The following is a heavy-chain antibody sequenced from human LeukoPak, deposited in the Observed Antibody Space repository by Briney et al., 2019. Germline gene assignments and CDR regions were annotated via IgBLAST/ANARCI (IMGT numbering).Heavy chain of an antibody. Sequence: SETLSLTCTVSGGSISSYYWSWIRQPPGKGLEWIGYIYYSGSTNYNPSLKSRVTMSVDTSKNQFSLRLSSVTAADTAVYYCAREIHYYDSSGYLDYWGQGTLVTVSS. CDR2: IYYSGST. V-gene: IGHV4-59*12. D-gene: IGHD3-22*01. CDR3: AREIHYYDSSGYLDY. J-gene: IGHJ4*02. CDR1: GGSISSYY.